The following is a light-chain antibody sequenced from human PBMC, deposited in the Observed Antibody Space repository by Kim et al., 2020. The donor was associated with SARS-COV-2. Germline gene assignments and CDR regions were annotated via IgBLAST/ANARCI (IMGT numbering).Light chain of an antibody. CDR2: QDY. V-gene: IGLV3-1*01. Sequence: GSPGQTASFTCSGDKLGDRFVSWYQQKPGQSPVLVMYQDYRRPSGIPERFSGSNSGNTATLTISGTQAMDEADYYCQAWDSTFYVFGTGTKVTVL. CDR1: KLGDRF. CDR3: QAWDSTFYV. J-gene: IGLJ1*01.